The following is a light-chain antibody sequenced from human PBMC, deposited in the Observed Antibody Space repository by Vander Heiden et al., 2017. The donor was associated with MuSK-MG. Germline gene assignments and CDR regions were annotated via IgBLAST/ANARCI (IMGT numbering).Light chain of an antibody. J-gene: IGLJ1*01. CDR2: EDT. Sequence: SYVLTQPPSVSVAPGQTASITCGGNSIGSKSVHWYQRKPGQAPVMGLYEDTDRPSGIPERFAGSNSGNTATLTISRVEAGDEADDDCQVWDSPTDQYGCGTGTKVTVL. CDR3: QVWDSPTDQYG. CDR1: SIGSKS. V-gene: IGLV3-21*02.